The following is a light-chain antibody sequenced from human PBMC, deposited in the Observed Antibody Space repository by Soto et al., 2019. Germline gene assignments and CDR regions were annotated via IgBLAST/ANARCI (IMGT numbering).Light chain of an antibody. Sequence: QSVLTQPPSASGSPGQSVTISCTGTSSDVGGYNSVSWYQQHPGKAPKLLIYEVTKRPSGVPDRFSGSKSGNTASLTVSGLQAEDEGDYYCNSYTSNNAYVFGTGTKVTVL. CDR3: NSYTSNNAYV. J-gene: IGLJ1*01. CDR2: EVT. CDR1: SSDVGGYNS. V-gene: IGLV2-8*01.